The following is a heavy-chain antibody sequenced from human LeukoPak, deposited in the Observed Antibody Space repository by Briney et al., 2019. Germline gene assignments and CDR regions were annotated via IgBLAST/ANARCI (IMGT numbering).Heavy chain of an antibody. D-gene: IGHD6-19*01. J-gene: IGHJ2*01. CDR3: TRDSGEYRSEWYFDL. V-gene: IGHV3-33*01. CDR1: GFTFSSYG. Sequence: GGSLRLSCAASGFTFSSYGMHWVRQAPGKGLEWVAVIWFDGSNKFYRDSVRGRFTISRDDSKNTLYLQMHSLRVEDTAVYYRTRDSGEYRSEWYFDLWGRGTLVTVSS. CDR2: IWFDGSNK.